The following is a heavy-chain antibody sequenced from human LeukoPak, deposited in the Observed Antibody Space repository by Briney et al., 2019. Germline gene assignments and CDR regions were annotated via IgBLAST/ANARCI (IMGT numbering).Heavy chain of an antibody. CDR2: ISPDGSTT. V-gene: IGHV3-74*03. D-gene: IGHD2/OR15-2a*01. Sequence: GGSLRLSCAASGFTFSTSWMHWVRQAPGKGLMWVSRISPDGSTTLYADSVKGRFTISRDNAKNTLYLQMNSLKTEDTAVYYCTTLFRYFFDYWGQGTLVTVSS. CDR3: TTLFRYFFDY. J-gene: IGHJ4*02. CDR1: GFTFSTSW.